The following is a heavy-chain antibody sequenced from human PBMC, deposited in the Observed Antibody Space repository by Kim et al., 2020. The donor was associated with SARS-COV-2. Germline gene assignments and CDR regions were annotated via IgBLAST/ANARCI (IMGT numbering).Heavy chain of an antibody. J-gene: IGHJ4*02. CDR1: GYTFTGYY. D-gene: IGHD2-2*01. V-gene: IGHV1-2*02. CDR2: INPNSGGT. CDR3: ARDQEDIVVVPAAISEFTDY. Sequence: ASVKVSCKASGYTFTGYYMHWVRQAPGQGLEWMGWINPNSGGTNYAQKFQGRVTMTRDTSISTAYMELSRLRSDDTAVYYCARDQEDIVVVPAAISEFTDYWGQGTLVTVSS.